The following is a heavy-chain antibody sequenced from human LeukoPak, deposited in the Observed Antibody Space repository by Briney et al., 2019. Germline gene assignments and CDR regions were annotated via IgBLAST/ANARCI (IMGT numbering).Heavy chain of an antibody. Sequence: GGSLRLSCAASGFTFSSYTMNWVRQAPGKGLEWVSSISSSSTYIYYADSVKGRFTISRDDAKNSVFLQMSSLRAEDTAVYYCARGRSLHCFDYWGQGTLVTVSS. CDR3: ARGRSLHCFDY. J-gene: IGHJ4*02. CDR1: GFTFSSYT. V-gene: IGHV3-21*01. CDR2: ISSSSTYI.